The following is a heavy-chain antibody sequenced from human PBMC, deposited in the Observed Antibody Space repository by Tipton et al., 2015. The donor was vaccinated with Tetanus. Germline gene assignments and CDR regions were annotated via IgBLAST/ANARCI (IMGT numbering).Heavy chain of an antibody. CDR1: GGSMSNNY. Sequence: TLSLTCTVSGGSMSNNYWSWIRQPPGKGLEWIAYIFHSGSTNYSPSLKSRVIISADASKNQFSLKLSSVTAADTAVYYCARIHDFWSGYFDFWGQGTLVSVSS. CDR3: ARIHDFWSGYFDF. D-gene: IGHD3-3*01. CDR2: IFHSGST. J-gene: IGHJ4*02. V-gene: IGHV4-59*01.